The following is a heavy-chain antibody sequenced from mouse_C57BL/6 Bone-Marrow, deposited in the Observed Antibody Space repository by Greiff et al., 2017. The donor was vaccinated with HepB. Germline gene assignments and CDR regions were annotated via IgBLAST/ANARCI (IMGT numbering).Heavy chain of an antibody. CDR1: GYAFTNYL. J-gene: IGHJ4*01. CDR2: INPGSGGT. Sequence: QVQLKESGAELVRPGTSVKVSCKASGYAFTNYLIEWVTQRPGQGLEWIGVINPGSGGTNYNEKFKGKATLTADKSSSTAYMQLSSLTSEDSAVYFCAREGLRSYAMDYWGQGTSVTVSS. D-gene: IGHD1-1*01. CDR3: AREGLRSYAMDY. V-gene: IGHV1-54*01.